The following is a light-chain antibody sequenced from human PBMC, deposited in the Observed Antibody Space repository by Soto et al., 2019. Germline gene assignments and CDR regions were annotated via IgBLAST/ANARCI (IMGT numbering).Light chain of an antibody. V-gene: IGKV1-39*01. CDR2: GAS. J-gene: IGKJ5*01. CDR3: QQSYTALSIT. CDR1: ANINRH. Sequence: DIQMTQSPSSLSASVGDRVTITCRASANINRHLNGYQQQPGKAPKLLIYGASSLQNGVPSRFRGGGSGTDFTLISTNPQPEDFATYYCQQSYTALSITLGQGTRLEIK.